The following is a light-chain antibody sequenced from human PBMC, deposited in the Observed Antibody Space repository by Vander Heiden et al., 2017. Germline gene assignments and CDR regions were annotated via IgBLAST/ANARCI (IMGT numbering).Light chain of an antibody. CDR2: LGS. CDR1: QSRLHSNGYNY. V-gene: IGKV2-28*01. Sequence: DIVMTQSPLSLPVTPGEPASISCRSSQSRLHSNGYNYLDWYLQKPGQSPQLLIYLGSNRASGVPDRFSGRASGTDFTLKISIVDAEDVRVYYCMRSLPTPNTFGQGTKMEIK. CDR3: MRSLPTPNT. J-gene: IGKJ2*01.